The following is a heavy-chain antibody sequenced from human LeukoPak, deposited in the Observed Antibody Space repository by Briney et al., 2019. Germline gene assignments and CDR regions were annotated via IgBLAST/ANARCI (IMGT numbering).Heavy chain of an antibody. J-gene: IGHJ4*02. D-gene: IGHD2-2*01. CDR3: AKMGHCSSTGCHE. Sequence: PGGSLRLSCAASGFTFHDYALHWVRQAPGKGLEWVSLISGNGGSTHYADSVKGRFTISRDNSKNSLYLQMNSLSTEDTAFYYCAKMGHCSSTGCHEWGQGTLVTVSS. CDR1: GFTFHDYA. CDR2: ISGNGGST. V-gene: IGHV3-43*02.